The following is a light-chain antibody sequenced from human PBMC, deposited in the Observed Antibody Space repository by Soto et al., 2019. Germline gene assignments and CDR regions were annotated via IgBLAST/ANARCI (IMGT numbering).Light chain of an antibody. J-gene: IGLJ1*01. Sequence: QSVLTQPASVSGSPGQSITISCAGTSSDVGRYTYVSWYQQHPGKAPKLIIYDVYNRPSGVPTRFSGSKSGNTASLTISGLQAADEADYYCTSYTSTSTPYVFGGGTKVTVL. V-gene: IGLV2-14*01. CDR1: SSDVGRYTY. CDR2: DVY. CDR3: TSYTSTSTPYV.